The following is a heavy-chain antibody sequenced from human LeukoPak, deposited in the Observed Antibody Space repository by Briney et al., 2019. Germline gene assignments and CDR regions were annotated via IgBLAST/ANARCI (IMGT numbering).Heavy chain of an antibody. CDR3: VLTAMDGRDY. J-gene: IGHJ4*02. D-gene: IGHD5-18*01. CDR2: ISSSSSYI. Sequence: GGSLRLSCAASGFTFSSYSMNWVRQAPGKGLEWVSSISSSSSYIYYADSVKGRFTISRDNAKSSLYLQMNSLRAEDTAVYYCVLTAMDGRDYWGQGTLVTVSS. V-gene: IGHV3-21*01. CDR1: GFTFSSYS.